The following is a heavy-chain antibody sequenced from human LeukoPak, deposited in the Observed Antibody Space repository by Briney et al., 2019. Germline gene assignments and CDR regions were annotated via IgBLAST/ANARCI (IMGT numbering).Heavy chain of an antibody. J-gene: IGHJ4*02. D-gene: IGHD6-6*01. CDR2: ISYDGSNK. V-gene: IGHV3-30*01. CDR1: GFTFSSYA. CDR3: ARDLIAARLTLPDY. Sequence: GGSLRLSCAASGFTFSSYAMHWVRQAPGKGLEWVAVISYDGSNKYYADSVKGRFTISRDNSKNTLYLQMNSLRAEDTAVYYCARDLIAARLTLPDYWGQGTLVTVSS.